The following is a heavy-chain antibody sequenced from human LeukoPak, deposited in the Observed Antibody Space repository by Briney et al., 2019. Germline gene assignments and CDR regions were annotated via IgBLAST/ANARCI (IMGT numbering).Heavy chain of an antibody. CDR2: IYYSGST. CDR1: GGSISSYY. J-gene: IGHJ3*02. Sequence: SETLSLTCTVSGGSISSYYWSWVRQPPGKGLEWIGYIYYSGSTNYNPSLKSRVTISVDTSKNQFSLKLSSVTAADTAVYYCATVSSPTTVADDAFDIWGQGTMVTVSS. CDR3: ATVSSPTTVADDAFDI. D-gene: IGHD4-23*01. V-gene: IGHV4-59*01.